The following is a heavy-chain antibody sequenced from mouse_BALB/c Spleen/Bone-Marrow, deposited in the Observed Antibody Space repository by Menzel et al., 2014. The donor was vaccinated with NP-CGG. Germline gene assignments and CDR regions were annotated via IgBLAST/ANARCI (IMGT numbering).Heavy chain of an antibody. J-gene: IGHJ3*01. CDR3: ARNGNYGAWFAY. V-gene: IGHV14-3*02. CDR1: GFNIKDTY. CDR2: IDSANGNT. Sequence: EVQLQQSGAELVKPGASVKLSCTASGFNIKDTYMHWVKQRPEQGLEWIGRIDSANGNTKYDPKFQGKATITADTSSNTAYLQLSSLTSEDTAVYYCARNGNYGAWFAYWGQGTLVTVSA. D-gene: IGHD2-1*01.